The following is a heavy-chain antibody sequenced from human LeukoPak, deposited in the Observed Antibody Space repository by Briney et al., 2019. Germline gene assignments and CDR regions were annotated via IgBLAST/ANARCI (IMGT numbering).Heavy chain of an antibody. CDR3: ARENLDYPGYFDY. D-gene: IGHD4-11*01. CDR2: ISGSGGST. J-gene: IGHJ4*02. V-gene: IGHV3-23*01. CDR1: GFTFSSYA. Sequence: PGGSLRLSCAASGFTFSSYAMSWVRQAPGKGLEWVSAISGSGGSTYYADSVKGRLTIPRDNAKNSLYLQMNSLRAEDTAVYYCARENLDYPGYFDYWGQGTLVTVSS.